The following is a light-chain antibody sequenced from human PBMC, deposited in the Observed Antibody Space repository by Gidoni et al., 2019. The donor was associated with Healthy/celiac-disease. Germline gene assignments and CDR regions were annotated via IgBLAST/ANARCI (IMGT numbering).Light chain of an antibody. J-gene: IGLJ3*02. CDR3: QSYDSSLFWV. CDR1: SSNIGAGYD. V-gene: IGLV1-40*01. CDR2: GKS. Sequence: QSVLTQPPSVSGSPGQRVTISCTGSSSNIGAGYDVHWSQQLPGTAPKLLIYGKSNRPSGVPDRFAGSKSGTSASLAITGLQAEDEADYYCQSYDSSLFWVFGGGTKLTVL.